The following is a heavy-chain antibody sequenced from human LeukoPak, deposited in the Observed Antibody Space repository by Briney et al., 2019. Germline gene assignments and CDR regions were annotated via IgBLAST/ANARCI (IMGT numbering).Heavy chain of an antibody. Sequence: KPSETLSLTCAVYGGSFSGYYWSWIRQPPGKGLEWIGEINHSGSTNYNPSLKSRVTISVDTSKNQFSLKLSSVTAADTAVYYCARETGVPVIDYWGQGTPVTVSS. CDR2: INHSGST. J-gene: IGHJ4*02. V-gene: IGHV4-34*01. CDR3: ARETGVPVIDY. CDR1: GGSFSGYY.